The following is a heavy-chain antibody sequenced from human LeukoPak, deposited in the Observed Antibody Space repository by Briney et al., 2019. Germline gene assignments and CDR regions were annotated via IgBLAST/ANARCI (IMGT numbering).Heavy chain of an antibody. J-gene: IGHJ3*01. D-gene: IGHD1-1*01. CDR3: ARAVRQVYKD. V-gene: IGHV4-34*01. CDR2: INHSGST. CDR1: GGSFSGYY. Sequence: SETLSLTCAVYGGSFSGYYWSWIRQPPGKGLEWMGEINHSGSTNYNPSLKIRVTISVDTSKNQFSLKLSSVTAADTAVYYCARAVRQVYKDWGQGTMVTVSS.